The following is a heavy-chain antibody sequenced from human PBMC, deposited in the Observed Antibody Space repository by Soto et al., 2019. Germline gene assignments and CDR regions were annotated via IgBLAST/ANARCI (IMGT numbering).Heavy chain of an antibody. J-gene: IGHJ6*02. Sequence: QITLKESGPTLVKPTQTLTLTCTFSGFSLSTGGVGVAWIRQPPGKALEWLALIYWDDDNRYSPSLKSRLAPTKDTSKIQVVPIITNMDLLNTSTDDGAHRASPPELEGHCYPYCYYYCLDVWGQGTTVTVSS. CDR1: GFSLSTGGVG. V-gene: IGHV2-5*02. CDR3: AHRASPPELEGHCYPYCYYYCLDV. CDR2: IYWDDDN. D-gene: IGHD6-13*01.